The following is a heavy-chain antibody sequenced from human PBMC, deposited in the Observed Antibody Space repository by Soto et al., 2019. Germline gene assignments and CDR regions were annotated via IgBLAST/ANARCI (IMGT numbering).Heavy chain of an antibody. Sequence: QITLKESGPTLVKPTQTLTLTCTFSGFSLTTDRVGVGWIRQPPGEALEWLAVIYWDDSKTYRPSLESRLTITKDTSKNQVALTRTNMESLDTATYYCAHAYGGRSLYWGQGTLVTVSS. CDR2: IYWDDSK. D-gene: IGHD1-26*01. CDR3: AHAYGGRSLY. CDR1: GFSLTTDRVG. J-gene: IGHJ4*02. V-gene: IGHV2-5*02.